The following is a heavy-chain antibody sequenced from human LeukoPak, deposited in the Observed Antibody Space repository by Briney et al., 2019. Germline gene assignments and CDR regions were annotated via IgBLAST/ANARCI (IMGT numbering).Heavy chain of an antibody. Sequence: SQTLSLTCAISGDSVSSNSAAWNWIRQSPSRGLEWLGRTYYRSKWYNDYAVSVKSRITINPDTSKNQFSLQLNSVTPEDTAVYYCARKGYLGYCSGGSYSSYYYGMDVWGQGTTVTVSS. D-gene: IGHD2-15*01. V-gene: IGHV6-1*01. CDR3: ARKGYLGYCSGGSYSSYYYGMDV. CDR1: GDSVSSNSAA. J-gene: IGHJ6*02. CDR2: TYYRSKWYN.